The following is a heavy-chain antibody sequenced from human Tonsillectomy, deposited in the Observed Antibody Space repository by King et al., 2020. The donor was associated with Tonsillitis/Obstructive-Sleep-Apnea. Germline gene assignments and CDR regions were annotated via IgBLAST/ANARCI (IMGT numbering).Heavy chain of an antibody. CDR2: ISYDGSNK. Sequence: QLVQSGGGVVQPGRSLRLSCAASGFTFSSYGMHWVRQAPGKGLEWVAVISYDGSNKYYADSVKGRFTISRDNSKNTLYLQMNSLRAEDTAVYYCAKDLGVVPAAINDGMDVWGQGTTVTVSS. V-gene: IGHV3-30*18. J-gene: IGHJ6*02. D-gene: IGHD2-2*02. CDR1: GFTFSSYG. CDR3: AKDLGVVPAAINDGMDV.